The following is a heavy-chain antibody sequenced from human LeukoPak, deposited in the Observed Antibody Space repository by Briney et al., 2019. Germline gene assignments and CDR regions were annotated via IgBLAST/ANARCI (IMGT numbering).Heavy chain of an antibody. CDR3: AREDYGSGSYWYDY. D-gene: IGHD3-10*01. Sequence: GGSLRLSCAASGFTFSIYEMNWVRQAPGKGLEWVSDISRSGSRIYYADSVKGRFTISRDNAKNSLYLQMNSLRAEDTAVYYCAREDYGSGSYWYDYWGQGTLVTVSS. J-gene: IGHJ4*02. CDR1: GFTFSIYE. CDR2: ISRSGSRI. V-gene: IGHV3-48*03.